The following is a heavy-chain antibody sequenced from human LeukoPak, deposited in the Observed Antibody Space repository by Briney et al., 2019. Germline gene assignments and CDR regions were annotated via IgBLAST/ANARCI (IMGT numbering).Heavy chain of an antibody. CDR2: INHSGST. Sequence: PSETLSPTCAVYGGSFSGYYWSWIRQPPGKGLEWIGEINHSGSTNYNPSLKSRVTISVDTSKNQFSLKLSSVTAADTAVYYCARVYPYYDYVWGSYRSHGYFDYWGQGTLVTVSS. V-gene: IGHV4-34*01. D-gene: IGHD3-16*02. J-gene: IGHJ4*02. CDR3: ARVYPYYDYVWGSYRSHGYFDY. CDR1: GGSFSGYY.